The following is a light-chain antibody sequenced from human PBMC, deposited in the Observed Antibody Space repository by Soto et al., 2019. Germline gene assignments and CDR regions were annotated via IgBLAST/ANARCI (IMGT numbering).Light chain of an antibody. CDR1: QSISSW. J-gene: IGKJ1*01. CDR2: KAS. CDR3: QQCDSYSGT. V-gene: IGKV1-5*03. Sequence: DIQMTQSPSTLSASVGDRVTITCRASQSISSWLAWYQQKPGRAPKLLIYKASSLERGVPSRFSGSGSGTEFTLTISSLQPDDSATYYCQQCDSYSGTFGQGTKVEIK.